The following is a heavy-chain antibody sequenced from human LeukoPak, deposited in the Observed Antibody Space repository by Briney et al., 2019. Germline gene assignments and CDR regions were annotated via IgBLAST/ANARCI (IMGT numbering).Heavy chain of an antibody. CDR2: ISSNGGST. Sequence: GGSLRLSCSASGFTFCMSAMHWLRQGPGKGLQYVSDISSNGGSTYYADSVKGRFTISRDNSKNTLHLQMSSLRPEDTAVYYCVGVRWFGGSNWFDPWGQGTLVTVSS. D-gene: IGHD3-10*01. V-gene: IGHV3-64D*09. CDR3: VGVRWFGGSNWFDP. CDR1: GFTFCMSA. J-gene: IGHJ5*02.